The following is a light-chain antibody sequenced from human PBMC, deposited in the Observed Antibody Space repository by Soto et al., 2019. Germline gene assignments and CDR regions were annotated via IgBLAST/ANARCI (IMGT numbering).Light chain of an antibody. CDR1: SGDIGTYNL. V-gene: IGLV2-23*03. CDR3: CAYAGSRTFV. CDR2: EGT. Sequence: QSALTQPASVSGSPGQSITISCTGTSGDIGTYNLVSWYQQHPGKAPKLMIYEGTKRPSGVSDRFSGSKSGNTASLTISGLQTEDEADYYCCAYAGSRTFVLGGGTKLTVL. J-gene: IGLJ2*01.